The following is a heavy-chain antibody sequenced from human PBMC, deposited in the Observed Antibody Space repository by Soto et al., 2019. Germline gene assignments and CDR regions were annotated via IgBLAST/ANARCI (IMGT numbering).Heavy chain of an antibody. CDR3: ARVGPYDFWSGYYEYYFDY. CDR2: INAGNGNT. J-gene: IGHJ4*02. CDR1: GYTFTSYA. D-gene: IGHD3-3*01. Sequence: GASVKVSCKASGYTFTSYAMHWVRQAPGQRLEWMGWINAGNGNTKYSQKFQGRVTITRDTSASTAYMELSSLRSEDTAVYYCARVGPYDFWSGYYEYYFDYWGQGTLVTVSS. V-gene: IGHV1-3*01.